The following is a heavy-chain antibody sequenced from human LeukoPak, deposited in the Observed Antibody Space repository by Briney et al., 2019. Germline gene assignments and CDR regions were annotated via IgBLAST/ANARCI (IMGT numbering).Heavy chain of an antibody. V-gene: IGHV3-21*01. CDR2: ISSSSYI. Sequence: GGSLRLSCAASGFTFSSYSMSWVRQAPGKGLEWVSSISSSSYIYYADSVKGRLTISRDNAKNSLYLQMNSLRAEDTAVYYCARGGYSSGWYPPDYWGQGTLVTVSS. CDR1: GFTFSSYS. D-gene: IGHD6-19*01. CDR3: ARGGYSSGWYPPDY. J-gene: IGHJ4*02.